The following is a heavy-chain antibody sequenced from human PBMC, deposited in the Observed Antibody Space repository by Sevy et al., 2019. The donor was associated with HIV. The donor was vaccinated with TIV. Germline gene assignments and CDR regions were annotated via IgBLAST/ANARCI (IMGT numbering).Heavy chain of an antibody. Sequence: GGSLRLSCAASGFSFRSYGMHWVRQAPGKGLEWMSYIQYDGSNKDYADSVKGRFTISRDNSKNKLYLQMNRLRVEDTAVFYCGKEGGGEGGDHWGQGTLVTVSS. V-gene: IGHV3-30*02. CDR3: GKEGGGEGGDH. CDR2: IQYDGSNK. D-gene: IGHD2-21*01. CDR1: GFSFRSYG. J-gene: IGHJ4*02.